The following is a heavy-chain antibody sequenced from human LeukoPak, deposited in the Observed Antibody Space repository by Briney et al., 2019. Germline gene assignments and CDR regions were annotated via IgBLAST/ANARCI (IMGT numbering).Heavy chain of an antibody. CDR3: TTGPFDY. J-gene: IGHJ4*02. V-gene: IGHV3-15*07. CDR2: ILSKTDGGTP. Sequence: GGSLRLSCKSSRVTFDNDWMNWIRQTPDKGLEWVGHILSKTDGGTPAHAAPVKGRFTISRDDSKNTLYLQMNNLKTEDTAIYFCTTGPFDYWGQGTLVTVSS. CDR1: RVTFDNDW.